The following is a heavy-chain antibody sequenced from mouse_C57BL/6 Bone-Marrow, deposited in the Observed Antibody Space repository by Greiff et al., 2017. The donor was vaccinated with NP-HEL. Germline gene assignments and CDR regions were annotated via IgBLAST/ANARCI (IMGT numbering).Heavy chain of an antibody. J-gene: IGHJ3*01. CDR2: INPYNGGT. D-gene: IGHD4-1*01. CDR3: ARANWDLFAY. Sequence: VQLQQSGPVLVKPGASVKMSCKASGYTFTDYYMNWVKQSHGKSLEWIGVINPYNGGTSYNQKFKGKATLTVDKSSSTAYMELNSLTSEDSAVYYCARANWDLFAYWGQGTLVTVSA. CDR1: GYTFTDYY. V-gene: IGHV1-19*01.